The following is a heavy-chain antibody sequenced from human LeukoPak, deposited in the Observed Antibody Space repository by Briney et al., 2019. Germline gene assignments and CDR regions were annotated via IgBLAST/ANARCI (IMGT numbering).Heavy chain of an antibody. Sequence: GGSLRLSCAASGFTFSTYFMHWVRQAPGKGLEWVADIASDGSHTFYVESVKGRFTISRDNSKNTLYLQMNSLKASDTAMYYCARVAHSSGTNDDAFDIWGQGTMVTVSS. CDR2: IASDGSHT. CDR1: GFTFSTYF. D-gene: IGHD6-19*01. V-gene: IGHV3-30-3*01. CDR3: ARVAHSSGTNDDAFDI. J-gene: IGHJ3*02.